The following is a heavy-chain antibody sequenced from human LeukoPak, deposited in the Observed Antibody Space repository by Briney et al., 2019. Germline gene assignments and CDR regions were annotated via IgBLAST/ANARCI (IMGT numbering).Heavy chain of an antibody. D-gene: IGHD3-16*01. CDR3: AKVLYVGRGSRIDY. J-gene: IGHJ4*02. CDR1: GFTFSSYD. CDR2: ISGSGGSM. V-gene: IGHV3-23*01. Sequence: GGSLRLSCAASGFTFSSYDMTWVRQAPGKGLEWVSVISGSGGSMYYADSVKGRFTISRDNSKNTLNLQMNSLRAEGTAVYYCAKVLYVGRGSRIDYWGQGTLVTVSS.